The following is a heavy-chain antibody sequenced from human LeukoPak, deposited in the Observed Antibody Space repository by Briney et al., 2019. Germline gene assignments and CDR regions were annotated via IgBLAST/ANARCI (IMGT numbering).Heavy chain of an antibody. J-gene: IGHJ4*02. CDR1: GFTFDDYA. Sequence: GGSLRLFCAASGFTFDDYAMHWVRQAPGKGLEWVSGLSWKSDTIGYADSVKGRFTISRDNAKNTLYLQMNSLRAEDTAVYYCARGLVRWPDDYWGQGTLVTVSS. D-gene: IGHD3-10*01. CDR3: ARGLVRWPDDY. V-gene: IGHV3-9*01. CDR2: LSWKSDTI.